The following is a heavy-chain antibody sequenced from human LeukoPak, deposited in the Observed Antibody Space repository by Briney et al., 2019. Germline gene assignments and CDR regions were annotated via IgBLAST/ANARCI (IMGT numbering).Heavy chain of an antibody. Sequence: GASVKVSCKASGYTFTSYYMHWVRQAPGQGLEWMGIINTSGGSTSYAQKFQGRVTMTRDTSTSTVYMEPSRLRYEDTAVYYCGADSMPRGVFSYAFDIWGQGTMVTVSS. D-gene: IGHD3-10*01. CDR2: INTSGGST. CDR3: GADSMPRGVFSYAFDI. J-gene: IGHJ3*02. CDR1: GYTFTSYY. V-gene: IGHV1-46*01.